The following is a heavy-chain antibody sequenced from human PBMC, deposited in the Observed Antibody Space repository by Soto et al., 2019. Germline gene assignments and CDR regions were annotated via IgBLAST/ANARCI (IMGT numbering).Heavy chain of an antibody. D-gene: IGHD2-8*01. J-gene: IGHJ4*02. CDR1: GYTLTELS. Sequence: ASVKVSSKVSGYTLTELSMHWVRQAPGKGLEWMGGFDPEDGETIYAQKFQGRVTMTEDTSTDTAYMELSSLRSEDTAVYYCATAFCTNGVCYKDYYFDYWGQGTLVTVSS. CDR3: ATAFCTNGVCYKDYYFDY. CDR2: FDPEDGET. V-gene: IGHV1-24*01.